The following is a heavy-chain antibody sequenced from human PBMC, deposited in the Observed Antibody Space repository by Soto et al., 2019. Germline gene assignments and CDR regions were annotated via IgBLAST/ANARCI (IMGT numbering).Heavy chain of an antibody. CDR2: ISSSSSYI. J-gene: IGHJ6*02. D-gene: IGHD3-3*01. Sequence: PGGSLRLSCAASGFTFSSYSMNWVRQAPGKGLEWVSSISSSSSYIYYADSVKGRFTISRDNAKNSLYLQMNSLRAEDTAVYYCASTRETHAYYDFWSGYYYYYGMDVWGQGTTVTVSS. V-gene: IGHV3-21*01. CDR3: ASTRETHAYYDFWSGYYYYYGMDV. CDR1: GFTFSSYS.